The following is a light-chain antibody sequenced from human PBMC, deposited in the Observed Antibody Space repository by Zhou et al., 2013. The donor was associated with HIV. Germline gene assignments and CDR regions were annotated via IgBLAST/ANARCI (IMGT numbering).Light chain of an antibody. CDR3: QQYDSYPWT. CDR2: KAS. V-gene: IGKV1-5*03. CDR1: QSISTW. Sequence: DIQMTQSPSTLSASVGDRVTITCRASQSISTWLAWYQQKAGSAPNLLISKASSLERGVPSRFSGSGSGTEFTLTISSLDVDDYGTYYCQQYDSYPWTFGQGTKVDVK. J-gene: IGKJ1*01.